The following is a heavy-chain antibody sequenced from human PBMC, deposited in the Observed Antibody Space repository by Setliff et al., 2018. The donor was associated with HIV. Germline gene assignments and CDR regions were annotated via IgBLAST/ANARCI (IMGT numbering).Heavy chain of an antibody. CDR1: AGSISSGRYY. V-gene: IGHV4-61*09. CDR2: IYSSGSA. D-gene: IGHD1-26*01. J-gene: IGHJ4*02. CDR3: ATMGAQGTHFDN. Sequence: SETLSLTCSVSAGSISSGRYYWSWIRQPAGKGLEWIGHIYSSGSANYNLSLKSRVTISKDTSKNQVHLNMSSVTAADSATYYCATMGAQGTHFDNWGQGTLVTVSS.